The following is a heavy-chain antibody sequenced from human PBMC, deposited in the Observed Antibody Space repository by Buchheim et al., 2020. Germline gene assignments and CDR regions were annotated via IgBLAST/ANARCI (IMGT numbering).Heavy chain of an antibody. D-gene: IGHD5-18*01. CDR2: IYYSGST. Sequence: QVQLQESGPGLVKPSQTLSLTCTVSGGSISSGGYYWSWIRQHPGKGLEWIGYIYYSGSTYYNPSLKSRVTISVDTPKNQFSLKLSSVTAADTAVYYCAREVILGGYSYGSTVEEYYFDYWGQGTL. CDR1: GGSISSGGYY. CDR3: AREVILGGYSYGSTVEEYYFDY. J-gene: IGHJ4*02. V-gene: IGHV4-31*03.